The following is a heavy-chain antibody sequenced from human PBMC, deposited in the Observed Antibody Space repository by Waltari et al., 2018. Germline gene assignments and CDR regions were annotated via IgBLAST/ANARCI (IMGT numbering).Heavy chain of an antibody. V-gene: IGHV3-23*01. J-gene: IGHJ2*01. CDR2: ITADGRSR. CDR3: AKADFGNPYWFFDL. Sequence: EGQLLESGGGLVQTGGSLRLSCPASGSLFSIYHMTWVRQAPGKGLEWVSTITADGRSRNYADSVKGRFTISRDNSKNILDLQMNTLRAEDTAVYFCAKADFGNPYWFFDLWGRGTLLTVSS. D-gene: IGHD3-10*01. CDR1: GSLFSIYH.